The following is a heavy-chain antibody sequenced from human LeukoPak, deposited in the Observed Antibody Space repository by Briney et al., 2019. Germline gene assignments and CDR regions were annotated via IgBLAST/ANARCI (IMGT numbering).Heavy chain of an antibody. V-gene: IGHV3-30*18. CDR3: AKENLLQYYYYGMDV. J-gene: IGHJ6*02. D-gene: IGHD1-1*01. CDR2: ISYDGSKK. CDR1: GFTFSSYG. Sequence: GGSLRLSCAASGFTFSSYGMHWVRQAPGKGLEWVAVISYDGSKKYYADSVKGRFTISRDNSKNTLYLQMNSLRAEDTAVYYCAKENLLQYYYYGMDVWGQGTTVTVSS.